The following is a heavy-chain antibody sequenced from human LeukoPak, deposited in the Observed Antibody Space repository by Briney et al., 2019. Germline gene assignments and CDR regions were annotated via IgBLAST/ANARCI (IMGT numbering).Heavy chain of an antibody. CDR3: ARAGVRIRSSTSCYPYYYYGMDV. Sequence: PSETLSLTCTVSGGSISSGDYYWSWIRQPPGKGLEWIGYIYYSGSTYYNPSLKSRVTISVDTSKNQFSLKLSSVTAADTAVYYCARAGVRIRSSTSCYPYYYYGMDVWGQGTTVTVSS. V-gene: IGHV4-30-4*01. CDR1: GGSISSGDYY. J-gene: IGHJ6*02. D-gene: IGHD2-2*01. CDR2: IYYSGST.